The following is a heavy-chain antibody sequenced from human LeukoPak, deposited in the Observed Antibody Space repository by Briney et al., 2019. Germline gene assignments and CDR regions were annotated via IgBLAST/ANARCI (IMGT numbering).Heavy chain of an antibody. Sequence: RGSLRLSCAASGFTFNGYYNRWIRQDPGKGLEWFSFISSSSGSIIYYADSVKGRFTISRDNANNSLYLQMNSPRAEDTAVYYCARVGKTTVVLLYYFDYWGQGALVTVSS. CDR3: ARVGKTTVVLLYYFDY. J-gene: IGHJ4*02. V-gene: IGHV3-11*04. CDR2: ISSSSGSII. CDR1: GFTFNGYY. D-gene: IGHD4-11*01.